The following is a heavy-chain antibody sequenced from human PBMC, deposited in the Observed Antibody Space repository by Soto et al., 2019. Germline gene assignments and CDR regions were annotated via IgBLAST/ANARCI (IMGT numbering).Heavy chain of an antibody. Sequence: QVQLVQSGAEVKKPGASVKVSCKASGYTFTGYYMHWVRQAPGQGLEWMGGINPNSGGTNYAQRFQGWVTMTRDTSISTAYMELSRLRSDDTAVYYCARGGLLWFGELFYGGDFDYWGQGTLVTVSS. CDR2: INPNSGGT. CDR1: GYTFTGYY. V-gene: IGHV1-2*04. D-gene: IGHD3-10*01. CDR3: ARGGLLWFGELFYGGDFDY. J-gene: IGHJ4*02.